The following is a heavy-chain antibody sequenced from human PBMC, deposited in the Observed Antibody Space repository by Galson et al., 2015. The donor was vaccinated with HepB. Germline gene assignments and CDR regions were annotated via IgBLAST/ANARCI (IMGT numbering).Heavy chain of an antibody. CDR3: ARLTSWSLDY. D-gene: IGHD1-26*01. CDR2: INHDGSDK. Sequence: SLRLSCAASGLTFSSYWMTWVRQAPGKGLEWVANINHDGSDKYYVDSVKGRFTISRDNAKNSLCLQMNSLRADDTAVYYCARLTSWSLDYWGQGTLVTVSS. V-gene: IGHV3-7*03. CDR1: GLTFSSYW. J-gene: IGHJ4*02.